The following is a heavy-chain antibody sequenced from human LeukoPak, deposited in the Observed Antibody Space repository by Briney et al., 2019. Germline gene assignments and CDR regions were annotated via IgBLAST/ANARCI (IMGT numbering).Heavy chain of an antibody. J-gene: IGHJ4*02. V-gene: IGHV3-66*01. CDR3: AGGYCRGGTCSRHYDY. D-gene: IGHD2-15*01. Sequence: GGSLRLSCAASGFTVNYNHMSWVRQAPGKGLEWVSVIYSGGNTYLADSVKGRFSISRDNAKNTLYLQMNSLRAEDTAVYFCAGGYCRGGTCSRHYDYWGQGALVTVSS. CDR2: IYSGGNT. CDR1: GFTVNYNH.